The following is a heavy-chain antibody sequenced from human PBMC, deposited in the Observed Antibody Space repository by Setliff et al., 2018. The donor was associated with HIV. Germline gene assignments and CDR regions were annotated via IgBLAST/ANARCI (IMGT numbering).Heavy chain of an antibody. CDR2: ISAYNGNT. J-gene: IGHJ6*02. CDR3: ARDPTRYYDILTGYPSYYGMDG. Sequence: GASVKVSCKASGYTFTSYGISWVRQAPGQGLEWMGWISAYNGNTNYAQKLQGRVTMTTDTSTSTAYMELRSLRSDDTAVYYCARDPTRYYDILTGYPSYYGMDGWGQGTTVTVSS. D-gene: IGHD3-9*01. CDR1: GYTFTSYG. V-gene: IGHV1-18*01.